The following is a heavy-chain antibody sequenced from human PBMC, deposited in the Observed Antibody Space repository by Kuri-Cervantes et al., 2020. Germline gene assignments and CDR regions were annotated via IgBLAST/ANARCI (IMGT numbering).Heavy chain of an antibody. CDR3: ARDSSGWENYYYYGMDV. CDR1: GYTFTSYD. Sequence: ASVKVSCKASGYTFTSYDINWVRQATGQGLEWMGWMSPNSGNTGYAQKFQGRVTMTRNTSISTAYMELSSLRSEDTAVYYCARDSSGWENYYYYGMDVWGQGTTVTVSS. J-gene: IGHJ6*02. D-gene: IGHD6-19*01. CDR2: MSPNSGNT. V-gene: IGHV1-8*01.